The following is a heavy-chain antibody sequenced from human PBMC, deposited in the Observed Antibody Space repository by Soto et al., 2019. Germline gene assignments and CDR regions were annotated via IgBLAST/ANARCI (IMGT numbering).Heavy chain of an antibody. CDR3: ARGVPSPYYGSGTYIDY. Sequence: SETLSLTCTVSGGSISSGGYYWSWIRQHPGKGLEWIGYIYYSGSTYYNPSLKSRVTISVDTSKNQFSLKLSSVTAADTAVYRCARGVPSPYYGSGTYIDYWGQGTLVTVSS. J-gene: IGHJ4*02. CDR2: IYYSGST. D-gene: IGHD3-10*01. CDR1: GGSISSGGYY. V-gene: IGHV4-31*03.